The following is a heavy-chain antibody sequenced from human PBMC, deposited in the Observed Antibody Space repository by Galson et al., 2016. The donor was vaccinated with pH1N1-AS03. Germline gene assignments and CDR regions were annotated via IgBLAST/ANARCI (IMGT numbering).Heavy chain of an antibody. V-gene: IGHV4-59*12. J-gene: IGHJ2*01. Sequence: LSLTCTVSGGSIGVSYWSWIRQSPGRGVEWIGYFYYIANTKYNPSLKSRVTISVDTAKNQFSLNLTSVTAADPAVYYCAKLRRGPWYLDLWGRGTMVTVSS. CDR1: GGSIGVSY. D-gene: IGHD4-17*01. CDR3: AKLRRGPWYLDL. CDR2: FYYIANT.